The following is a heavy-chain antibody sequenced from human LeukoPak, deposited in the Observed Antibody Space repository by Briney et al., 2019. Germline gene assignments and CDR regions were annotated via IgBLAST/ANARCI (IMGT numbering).Heavy chain of an antibody. V-gene: IGHV4-34*01. Sequence: SETLSLTCGVYGGSFSGYYWSWLRQPPGRGLEWIGEINHSGSTNYNPSLKSRVTISVDTSKNQFSLKLSSVTAADTAVYYCARGRPRLWFGELLASSHDAFDIWGQGTMVTVSS. J-gene: IGHJ3*02. D-gene: IGHD3-10*01. CDR1: GGSFSGYY. CDR3: ARGRPRLWFGELLASSHDAFDI. CDR2: INHSGST.